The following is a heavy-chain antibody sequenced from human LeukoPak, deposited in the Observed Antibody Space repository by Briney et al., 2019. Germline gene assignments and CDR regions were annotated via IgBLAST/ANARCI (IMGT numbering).Heavy chain of an antibody. CDR3: AGEIYSSGWYCDY. D-gene: IGHD6-19*01. CDR1: GGSISSTSYY. J-gene: IGHJ4*02. Sequence: SETLSLTCTVSGGSISSTSYYWGWIRQPPGKGLEWIGNIYYSGGTYYNPSLKSRVTISVDMSKNQFSLKLSSVTAADTAVYYCAGEIYSSGWYCDYWGQGTLVTVSS. CDR2: IYYSGGT. V-gene: IGHV4-39*02.